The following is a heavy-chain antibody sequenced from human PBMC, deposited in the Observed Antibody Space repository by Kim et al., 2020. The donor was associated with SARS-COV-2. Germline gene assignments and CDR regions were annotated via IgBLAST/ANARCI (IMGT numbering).Heavy chain of an antibody. V-gene: IGHV3-23*01. J-gene: IGHJ4*02. CDR2: ITESGGNT. Sequence: GGSLRLSCAASGFTFPDYAMTWVRQAPGKGLDWVSSITESGGNTYYADSVKGRFTISRDNSKNTLYLQMNSLRAEDTALYYCATKPEGFEHWGQGTLVTVSS. CDR1: GFTFPDYA. CDR3: ATKPEGFEH.